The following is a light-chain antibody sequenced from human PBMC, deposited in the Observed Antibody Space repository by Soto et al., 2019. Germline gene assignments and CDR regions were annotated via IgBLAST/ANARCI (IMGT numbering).Light chain of an antibody. CDR1: QSVSSN. J-gene: IGKJ4*01. V-gene: IGKV3-15*01. CDR3: QQYNNWLS. CDR2: SAS. Sequence: EIVVTQSPATLSVSPGERATLSCRASQSVSSNLAWYQQKPGQAPRLLIYSASTKATGIPARFSGSGSGTEFTLTISSLQSEDFVVYYCQQYNNWLSFGGGTKVEIK.